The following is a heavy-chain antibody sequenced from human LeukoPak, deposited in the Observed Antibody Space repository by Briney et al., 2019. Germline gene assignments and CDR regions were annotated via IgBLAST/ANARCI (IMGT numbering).Heavy chain of an antibody. CDR3: ARARVRGVYDSSGYNDY. V-gene: IGHV4-59*01. CDR2: IYYSGST. CDR1: GGSISSYY. D-gene: IGHD3-22*01. Sequence: PSETLSLTCTVSGGSISSYYWSWIRQPPGKGLEWIGYIYYSGSTNYNPSLKSRVTISVDTSKNQFSLKLSSVTAADTAVYYCARARVRGVYDSSGYNDYWGQGTLVTVSS. J-gene: IGHJ4*02.